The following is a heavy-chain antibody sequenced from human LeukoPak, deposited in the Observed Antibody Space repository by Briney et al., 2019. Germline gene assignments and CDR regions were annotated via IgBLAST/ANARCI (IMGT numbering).Heavy chain of an antibody. CDR2: IKNDGTST. Sequence: PGGSLRLSCAASGFSFSSYWMHWVRQAPGKGLVWVSRIKNDGTSTKYADSVKGRFTISRDDAKNTLYVQMDSLTAEDTAVYYCATGRGICAYGVWGQGTMVTVSS. D-gene: IGHD3-10*01. CDR1: GFSFSSYW. J-gene: IGHJ3*01. V-gene: IGHV3-74*03. CDR3: ATGRGICAYGV.